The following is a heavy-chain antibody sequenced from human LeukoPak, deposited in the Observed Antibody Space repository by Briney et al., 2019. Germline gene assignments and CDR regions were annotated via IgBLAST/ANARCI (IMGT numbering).Heavy chain of an antibody. Sequence: GGSLRLSCAASGFTFSTYNMNWVRQAPGMGLEWVSSITSSSSYTFYADSVKGRFTIFRDNAKSSLYLQMNSLRAEDTAIYYCARDPYNGNYGDSYYYYMDVWGKGTTVTISS. CDR2: ITSSSSYT. D-gene: IGHD1-26*01. CDR1: GFTFSTYN. J-gene: IGHJ6*03. CDR3: ARDPYNGNYGDSYYYYMDV. V-gene: IGHV3-21*01.